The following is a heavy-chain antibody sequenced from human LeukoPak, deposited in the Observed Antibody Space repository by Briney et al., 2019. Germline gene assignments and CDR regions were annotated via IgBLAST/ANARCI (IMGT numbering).Heavy chain of an antibody. CDR3: ARVWGPPIYYYYYMDV. V-gene: IGHV4-61*02. CDR2: IYTSGST. D-gene: IGHD3-16*01. J-gene: IGHJ6*03. Sequence: SETLSLTCTVSGGSISSGSYYWSWIRQPAGKGLEWIGRIYTSGSTNYNPSLKSRVTISVDTSKNQFSLKLSSVTAADTAVYYCARVWGPPIYYYYYMDVWGKGTTVTVSS. CDR1: GGSISSGSYY.